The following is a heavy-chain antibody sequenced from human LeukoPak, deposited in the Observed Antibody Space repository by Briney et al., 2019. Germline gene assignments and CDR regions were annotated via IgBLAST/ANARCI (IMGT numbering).Heavy chain of an antibody. V-gene: IGHV4-34*01. CDR2: INHYGSI. J-gene: IGHJ4*02. Sequence: KPSETLSLTCAVYGGSFSGYYWNWIRQPPGKGLEWIGEINHYGSIKYSPSLKSRVTISGDTSKNQFSLRLNSVTAADTAVYYCARAYRAHQTFHSYHFFDFWGRGTLVTVSS. CDR3: ARAYRAHQTFHSYHFFDF. CDR1: GGSFSGYY. D-gene: IGHD5-18*01.